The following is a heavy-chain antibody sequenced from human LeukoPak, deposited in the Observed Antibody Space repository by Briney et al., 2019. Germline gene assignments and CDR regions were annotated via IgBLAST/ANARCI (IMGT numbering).Heavy chain of an antibody. Sequence: ASVKVSCKASGYTFTSYDINWVRQATGQGLEWMGWMNPKSGNTGSVQKFQGRVTMTRDTSMSTAYMELSSLTSDDTAVYYCARVTESIDYWGQGTLVTVSS. V-gene: IGHV1-8*01. CDR3: ARVTESIDY. J-gene: IGHJ4*02. CDR1: GYTFTSYD. D-gene: IGHD2-21*01. CDR2: MNPKSGNT.